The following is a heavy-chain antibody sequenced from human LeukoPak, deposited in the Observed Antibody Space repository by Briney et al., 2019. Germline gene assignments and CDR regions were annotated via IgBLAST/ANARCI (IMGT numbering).Heavy chain of an antibody. Sequence: ASVKVSCKASGYTFTGYYMHWVRQAPGQGLEWMGWINPNSGGTNYAQKFQGRVAMTRDTSTSTAYMELRSLRSDDTAVYYCALLAYYYYYYMDVWGKGTTVTVSS. V-gene: IGHV1-2*02. D-gene: IGHD2-15*01. CDR3: ALLAYYYYYYMDV. CDR2: INPNSGGT. CDR1: GYTFTGYY. J-gene: IGHJ6*03.